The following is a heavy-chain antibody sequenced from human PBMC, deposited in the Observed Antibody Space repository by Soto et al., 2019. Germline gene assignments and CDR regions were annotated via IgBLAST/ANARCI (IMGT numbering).Heavy chain of an antibody. CDR3: ARDHDPRRVIMDAFDI. J-gene: IGHJ3*02. V-gene: IGHV3-21*01. D-gene: IGHD3-16*01. Sequence: RGSLVLSCAASGFTFSSYSMNWVRQAPGKGLEWVSSISSSSSYIYYADSVKGRFTISRDNAKNSLYLQMNSLRAEDTAVYYCARDHDPRRVIMDAFDIWGQGTMVTVSS. CDR1: GFTFSSYS. CDR2: ISSSSSYI.